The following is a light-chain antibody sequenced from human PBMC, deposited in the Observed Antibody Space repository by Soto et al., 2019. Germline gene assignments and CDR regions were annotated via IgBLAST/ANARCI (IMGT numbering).Light chain of an antibody. V-gene: IGLV1-40*01. Sequence: QSVLTQPPSVSGAPGQRVTISCTGSSSNIGAGYDVHWYQQLPGTAPKLLIYGNSNRPSGVPDRFSGSKSGPSASLAITGLQAEDEADYYCQSYDSSLSGSDVFGPGTKLTVL. CDR3: QSYDSSLSGSDV. CDR1: SSNIGAGYD. J-gene: IGLJ1*01. CDR2: GNS.